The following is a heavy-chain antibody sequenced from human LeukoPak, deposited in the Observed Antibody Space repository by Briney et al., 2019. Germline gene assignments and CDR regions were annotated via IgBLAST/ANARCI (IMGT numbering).Heavy chain of an antibody. CDR1: RFTFSNYW. V-gene: IGHV3-7*01. J-gene: IGHJ5*02. Sequence: GGSLRLSCAASRFTFSNYWMSWVRQAPGKGLEWVASIDQDGNDKFSVDSVKGRFTISRDNARNSMYLQLNSLRVKDTAVYYCARATLGWFDPWGQGTLVTVSA. D-gene: IGHD7-27*01. CDR3: ARATLGWFDP. CDR2: IDQDGNDK.